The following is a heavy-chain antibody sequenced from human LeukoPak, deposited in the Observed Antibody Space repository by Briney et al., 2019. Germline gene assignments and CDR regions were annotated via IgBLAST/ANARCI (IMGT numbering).Heavy chain of an antibody. CDR2: ISSSGSTT. V-gene: IGHV3-48*01. D-gene: IGHD5-18*01. CDR3: ARVRIQLWLSLDY. CDR1: GFTFSSYS. Sequence: GGSLRLSCAASGFTFSSYSMNWVRQAPGKGLEWVSYISSSGSTTYYADSVKGRFTISRDNAKNSLHLQMNSLRAEDTAVYYCARVRIQLWLSLDYWGQGTLVTVSS. J-gene: IGHJ4*02.